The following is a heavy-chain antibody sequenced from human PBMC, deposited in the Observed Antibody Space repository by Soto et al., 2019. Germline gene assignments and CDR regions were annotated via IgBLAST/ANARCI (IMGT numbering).Heavy chain of an antibody. Sequence: QVQLQESGPGLVKPSETLSLTCTVSGGSVSSGSYYWSWIRQPPGKGLEWIGYIYYSGSTNYNPSFKSRVTRSVDTPKNQFSLKLSSVTAADTAVYYCARDTRDYYYYYGMDVWGQGTTVTVSS. CDR1: GGSVSSGSYY. CDR2: IYYSGST. V-gene: IGHV4-61*01. CDR3: ARDTRDYYYYYGMDV. J-gene: IGHJ6*02. D-gene: IGHD3-3*01.